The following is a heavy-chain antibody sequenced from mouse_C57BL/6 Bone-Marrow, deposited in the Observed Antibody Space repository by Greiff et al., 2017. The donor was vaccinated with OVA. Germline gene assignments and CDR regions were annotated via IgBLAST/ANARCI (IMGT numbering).Heavy chain of an antibody. Sequence: QVQLKQPGAELVKPGASVKLSCKASGYTFTSYWMHWVKQRPGQGLEWIGMIHPNSGSTNYNEKFKSKATLTVDKSSSTAYMQLSSLTSEDSAVYYCEGVDSSGYVPFAYWGQGTLVTVSA. CDR2: IHPNSGST. D-gene: IGHD3-2*02. V-gene: IGHV1-64*01. CDR1: GYTFTSYW. J-gene: IGHJ3*01. CDR3: EGVDSSGYVPFAY.